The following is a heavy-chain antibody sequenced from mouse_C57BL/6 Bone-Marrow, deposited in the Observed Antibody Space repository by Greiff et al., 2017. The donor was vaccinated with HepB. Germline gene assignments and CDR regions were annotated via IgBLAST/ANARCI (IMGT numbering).Heavy chain of an antibody. V-gene: IGHV3-6*01. CDR1: GYSITSGYY. CDR2: ISYDGSN. CDR3: AREPAQATVPYYLDY. J-gene: IGHJ2*01. Sequence: DVKLVESGPGLVKPSQSLSLTCSVTGYSITSGYYWYWIRQFPGNKLEWMGYISYDGSNNYNPSLNNRIPITRDTSKNQFCLKFNSVTTEDAATCYCAREPAQATVPYYLDYWGQGTTLTVSS. D-gene: IGHD3-2*02.